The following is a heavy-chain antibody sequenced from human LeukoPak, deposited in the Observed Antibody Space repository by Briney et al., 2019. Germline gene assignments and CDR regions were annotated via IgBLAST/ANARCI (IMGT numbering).Heavy chain of an antibody. CDR1: GGSISSSSYY. CDR2: IYYSGST. D-gene: IGHD1-26*01. Sequence: SETLSLTCTVSGGSISSSSYYWGWIRQPPGKGLEWIGSIYYSGSTYYNPSLKSRVTISVDTSKNQFSLKLSSVTAADTAVYYCARCSVGATYDYWGQGTLVTVSS. J-gene: IGHJ4*02. V-gene: IGHV4-39*07. CDR3: ARCSVGATYDY.